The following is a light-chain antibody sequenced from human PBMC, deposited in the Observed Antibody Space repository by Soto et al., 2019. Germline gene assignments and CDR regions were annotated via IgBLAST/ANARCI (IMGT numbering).Light chain of an antibody. CDR1: QSIRDW. J-gene: IGKJ1*01. CDR3: QQYHSDSLRT. Sequence: DIQMTQSHSTLSASVGDSVTINCRASQSIRDWLAWYQQIPGKAPKLLIYKASNLETGVPSRFSGTGSGTEFTLIINGLQPDDFATYYCQQYHSDSLRTFGQGTKVDIK. CDR2: KAS. V-gene: IGKV1-5*03.